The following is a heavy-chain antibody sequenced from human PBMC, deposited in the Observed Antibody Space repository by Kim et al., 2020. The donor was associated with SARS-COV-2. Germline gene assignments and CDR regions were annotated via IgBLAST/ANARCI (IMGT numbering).Heavy chain of an antibody. V-gene: IGHV4-4*07. J-gene: IGHJ4*02. Sequence: NPSLKRRVPMSVDTAKNQLSLQLSSMTAADTAVYYCAREGYFDGGSFFFDYWGQGSLVTVSS. CDR3: AREGYFDGGSFFFDY. D-gene: IGHD2-15*01.